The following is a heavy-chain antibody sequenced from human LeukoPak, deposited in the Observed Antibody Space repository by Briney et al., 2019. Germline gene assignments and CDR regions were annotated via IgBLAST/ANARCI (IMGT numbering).Heavy chain of an antibody. D-gene: IGHD3-16*02. J-gene: IGHJ4*02. Sequence: SVKVSCKASGYTFTGYYMHWVRQAPGQGLEWMGRIIPIVGIANYAQRFQGRVTITADKSTSTAYMDLSSLRSEDTAVYYCARGVWLYPFDYWGQGTLVTVSS. CDR2: IIPIVGIA. CDR3: ARGVWLYPFDY. CDR1: GYTFTGYY. V-gene: IGHV1-69*04.